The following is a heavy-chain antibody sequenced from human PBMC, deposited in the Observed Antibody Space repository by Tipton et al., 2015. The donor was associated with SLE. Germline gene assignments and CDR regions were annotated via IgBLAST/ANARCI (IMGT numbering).Heavy chain of an antibody. CDR3: AKGPSVAATSWFDP. CDR1: GFTFSTYW. CDR2: ISGSGGST. D-gene: IGHD2-15*01. J-gene: IGHJ5*02. V-gene: IGHV3-23*01. Sequence: SLRLSCAASGFTFSTYWMHWVRQAPGKGLEWVSAISGSGGSTYYADSVKGRFTISRDNSKNTLYLQMNSLRAEDTAVYYCAKGPSVAATSWFDPWGQGTLVTVSS.